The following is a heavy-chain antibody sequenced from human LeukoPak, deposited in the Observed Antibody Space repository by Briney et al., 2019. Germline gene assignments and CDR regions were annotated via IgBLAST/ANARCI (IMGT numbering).Heavy chain of an antibody. Sequence: GGSLRLSCAASGFTVSTNYMSWVRQAQGKGLEWVSVIYSGDTTFYADSVRGKFTISRDNSKNTLYLQMNSLRAEDTAVYYCASILRSSSGYYFDYWGQGTLVTVSS. J-gene: IGHJ4*02. CDR2: IYSGDTT. CDR1: GFTVSTNY. D-gene: IGHD3-10*01. CDR3: ASILRSSSGYYFDY. V-gene: IGHV3-66*01.